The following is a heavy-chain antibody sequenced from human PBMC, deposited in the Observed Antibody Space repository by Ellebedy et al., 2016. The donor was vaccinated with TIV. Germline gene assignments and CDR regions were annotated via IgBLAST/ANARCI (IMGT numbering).Heavy chain of an antibody. CDR1: GFSLNASGMY. V-gene: IGHV2-70*01. J-gene: IGHJ4*02. CDR2: IDWDDDK. Sequence: SGPTLVKPTQTLTLTCTFSGFSLNASGMYVSWIRQPPGKALEWLALIDWDDDKVYSTSLKTRLTISKDTSKNQVVLTVTNMDPADTATYYCARIRGPYRGGGFDYWGQGTLVTVSS. CDR3: ARIRGPYRGGGFDY. D-gene: IGHD4-11*01.